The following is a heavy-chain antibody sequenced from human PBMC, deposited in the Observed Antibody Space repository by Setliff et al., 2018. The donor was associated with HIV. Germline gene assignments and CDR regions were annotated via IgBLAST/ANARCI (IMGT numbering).Heavy chain of an antibody. CDR1: GGSISSGGYY. Sequence: PSETLSLTCTVSGGSISSGGYYWSWIRQHPGKGLECIGYIYYSGSTYYNPSLKSRVTISVNTSKNQFSLKLSSATAADTAVYYCARGRSRWTYYNYYYMDVWGKGTTVTVSS. V-gene: IGHV4-31*03. D-gene: IGHD6-13*01. CDR3: ARGRSRWTYYNYYYMDV. CDR2: IYYSGST. J-gene: IGHJ6*03.